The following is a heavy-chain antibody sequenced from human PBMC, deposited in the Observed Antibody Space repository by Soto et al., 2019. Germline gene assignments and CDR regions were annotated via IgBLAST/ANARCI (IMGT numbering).Heavy chain of an antibody. CDR3: ARYHPFLVATMSIDF. V-gene: IGHV1-18*01. CDR1: GYTFTNYG. J-gene: IGHJ4*02. D-gene: IGHD5-12*01. Sequence: QVQLAQSGGEVKKLGASLKVSCKASGYTFTNYGISWVRQAPGQGLEWMGWISPYNGHTNSAQKFQDRMSMTTDTSPAPAYMELRSLRTDDTALYYCARYHPFLVATMSIDFWGQGTLVSVSS. CDR2: ISPYNGHT.